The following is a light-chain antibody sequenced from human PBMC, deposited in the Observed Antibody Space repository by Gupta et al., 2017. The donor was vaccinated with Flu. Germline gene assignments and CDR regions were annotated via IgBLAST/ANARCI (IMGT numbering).Light chain of an antibody. J-gene: IGKJ4*01. CDR1: QSVSIY. CDR3: QQRSNWPLT. V-gene: IGKV3-11*01. CDR2: DAS. Sequence: ILFTQSPATLSLSPGERATLSCRASQSVSIYLAWYQQKPGQAPRLLIYDASNKATGIPARFSGSGSGTDFTLTISSLEPEDFAVYYCQQRSNWPLTFGGGTKVEIK.